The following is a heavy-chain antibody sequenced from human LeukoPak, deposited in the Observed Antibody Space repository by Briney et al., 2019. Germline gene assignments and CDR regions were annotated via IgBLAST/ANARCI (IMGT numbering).Heavy chain of an antibody. J-gene: IGHJ4*02. CDR2: ISYDGSNK. CDR1: GFTFSSYG. Sequence: GRSLRLSCAASGFTFSSYGMHWVRQAPGKGLEWVAVISYDGSNKYYADSVKGRFTISRDNSKNTLYLQMSSLRAEDTAVYYCAKAISSSWYRGIDYCGQGTLVTVSS. V-gene: IGHV3-30*18. D-gene: IGHD6-13*01. CDR3: AKAISSSWYRGIDY.